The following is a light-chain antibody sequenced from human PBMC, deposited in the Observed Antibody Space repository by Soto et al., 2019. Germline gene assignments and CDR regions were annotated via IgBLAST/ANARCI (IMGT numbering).Light chain of an antibody. J-gene: IGLJ1*01. Sequence: QSALTQPASVSGSPGQSITISCTGTSSDVGGYNLVSWYQQHPGKAPKLMIYEGSQRPSGVSNRFSGSKSGNTASLTISGFQAENEANYYCYSYAGRNLYVFGTGPKVTVL. CDR2: EGS. V-gene: IGLV2-23*01. CDR1: SSDVGGYNL. CDR3: YSYAGRNLYV.